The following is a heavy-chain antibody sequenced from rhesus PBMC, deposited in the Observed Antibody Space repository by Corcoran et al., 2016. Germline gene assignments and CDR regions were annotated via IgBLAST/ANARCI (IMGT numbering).Heavy chain of an antibody. CDR1: GGSISDDYY. V-gene: IGHV4-106*01. CDR3: RFDV. Sequence: QVQLQESGPGLVKPSETLSLTCAVSGGSISDDYYWALIRQPPGKGLEWIGYIYGSGEGTNSNSSLQSRVTLSIDTSKSQFSLKLTSVTAADTSGYYWRFDVWGPGVLVTVSS. CDR2: IYGSGEGT. J-gene: IGHJ5-1*01.